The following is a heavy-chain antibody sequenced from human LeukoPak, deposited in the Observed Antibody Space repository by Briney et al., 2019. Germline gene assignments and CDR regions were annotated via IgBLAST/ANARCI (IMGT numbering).Heavy chain of an antibody. CDR1: GFTFSSYA. CDR3: AKDAICSSTSCYVDY. CDR2: ISGSGGST. V-gene: IGHV3-23*01. J-gene: IGHJ4*02. Sequence: GGSLRLSCAAYGFTFSSYAMSWVRQAPGKGLEWVSAISGSGGSTYYADSVKGRFTISRDNSKNTLYLQMNSLRAEDTAVYYCAKDAICSSTSCYVDYWGQGTLVTVSS. D-gene: IGHD2-2*01.